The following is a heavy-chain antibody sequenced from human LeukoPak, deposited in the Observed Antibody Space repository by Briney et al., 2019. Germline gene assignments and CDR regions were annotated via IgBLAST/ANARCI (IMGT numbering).Heavy chain of an antibody. CDR1: GGSISSYY. J-gene: IGHJ6*03. D-gene: IGHD6-6*01. CDR3: ARAGSSSPAHYYYYMDV. CDR2: IYTSGST. V-gene: IGHV4-4*07. Sequence: SETLSLTCTVSGGSISSYYWSWIRQPAGKGLEWIGRIYTSGSTNYNPSLKRRVTISVDKSKNQFSLKLSSVTAADTAVYYCARAGSSSPAHYYYYMDVWGKGTTVTVSS.